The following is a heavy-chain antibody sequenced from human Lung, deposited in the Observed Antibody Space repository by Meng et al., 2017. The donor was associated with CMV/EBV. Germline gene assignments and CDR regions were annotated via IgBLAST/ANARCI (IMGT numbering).Heavy chain of an antibody. J-gene: IGHJ5*02. CDR2: INPNTGGK. D-gene: IGHD1-1*01. Sequence: QVELVPSGAEVKKPRASVKVSCQASGYNFTGDYIPWVRQAPGQGLAWMGWINPNTGGKKYAQKFQGWATLTRDTSISTAYMELSRLRSDDTAVYYCARGRYELIWGLFDPWGQGTLVTVSS. V-gene: IGHV1-2*04. CDR3: ARGRYELIWGLFDP. CDR1: GYNFTGDY.